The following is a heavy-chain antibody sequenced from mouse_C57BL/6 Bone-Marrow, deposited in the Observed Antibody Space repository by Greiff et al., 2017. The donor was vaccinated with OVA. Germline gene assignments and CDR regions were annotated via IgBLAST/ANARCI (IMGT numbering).Heavy chain of an antibody. CDR1: GFSLTSYG. CDR2: IWSGGST. CDR3: ARRGDYYGSAWFAY. Sequence: VQRVESGPGLVQPSQSLSITCTVSGFSLTSYGVHWVRQSPGKGLEWLGVIWSGGSTDYNAAFISRLSISKDNSKSQVFFKMNSLQADDTAIYYCARRGDYYGSAWFAYWGQGTLVTVSA. J-gene: IGHJ3*01. D-gene: IGHD1-1*01. V-gene: IGHV2-2*01.